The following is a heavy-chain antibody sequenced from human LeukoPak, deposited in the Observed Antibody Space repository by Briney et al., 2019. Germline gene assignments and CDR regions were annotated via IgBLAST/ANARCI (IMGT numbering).Heavy chain of an antibody. D-gene: IGHD6-19*01. Sequence: PSETLSLTCAVSGGSIGSSSYYWDWIRQPPGKGLEWIASIYYSGSTYYNPSLKSRVTISVDTSKNQFSLKLSSVTAADTAVYYCAKGAGPPWFDPWGQGTLVTVSS. J-gene: IGHJ5*02. CDR3: AKGAGPPWFDP. V-gene: IGHV4-39*01. CDR1: GGSIGSSSYY. CDR2: IYYSGST.